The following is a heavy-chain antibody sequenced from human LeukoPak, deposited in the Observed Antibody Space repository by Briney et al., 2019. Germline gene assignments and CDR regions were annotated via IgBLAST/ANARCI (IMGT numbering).Heavy chain of an antibody. V-gene: IGHV3-53*01. CDR1: GFTVSSNH. D-gene: IGHD1-26*01. CDR2: IYSGGST. Sequence: GGSLRLSCAASGFTVSSNHMSWVRQAPGKGLEWVSVIYSGGSTYYADSVKGRFTISRDSSKNMLYLQMNSLRAEDTAVCYCAREGNTGSQEGMDVWGQGTTVTISS. CDR3: AREGNTGSQEGMDV. J-gene: IGHJ6*02.